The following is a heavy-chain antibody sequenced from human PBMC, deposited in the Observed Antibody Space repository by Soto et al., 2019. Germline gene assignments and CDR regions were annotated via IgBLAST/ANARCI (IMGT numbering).Heavy chain of an antibody. J-gene: IGHJ3*02. Sequence: EVHLVESGGGLVQPGGSLRLSCTASGFIVSDTYVNWVRQAPGKGLEWVSVISNRGDTHYADSVRGRFSLSRDISDNTLHLQMNTLRVEDTSVYYCASEPRYCRGGSCSITGDAYDIWGQGTMVTVSS. CDR2: ISNRGDT. CDR1: GFIVSDTY. D-gene: IGHD2-15*01. CDR3: ASEPRYCRGGSCSITGDAYDI. V-gene: IGHV3-66*01.